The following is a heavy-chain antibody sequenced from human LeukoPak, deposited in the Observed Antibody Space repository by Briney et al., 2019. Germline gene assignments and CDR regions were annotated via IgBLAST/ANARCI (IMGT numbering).Heavy chain of an antibody. CDR3: AREATGTHDY. D-gene: IGHD3-9*01. CDR2: IYYSGST. Sequence: SETLSLTCTVSGDSINSFYWSWIRQPPGKGLEWIGYIYYSGSTNHNPSLKSRVTISVDTSKNQFSLKLSSVTAADTAVYYCAREATGTHDYWGQGTLVTVSS. J-gene: IGHJ4*02. CDR1: GDSINSFY. V-gene: IGHV4-59*01.